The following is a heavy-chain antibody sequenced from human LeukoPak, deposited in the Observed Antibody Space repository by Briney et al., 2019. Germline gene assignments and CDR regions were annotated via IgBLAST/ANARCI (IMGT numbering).Heavy chain of an antibody. CDR3: ASGSGTYSPDY. CDR2: INPNSGGT. J-gene: IGHJ4*02. Sequence: GASVKVSFKASGYTFTANHIHWVRQAPGQGLEWMGRINPNSGGTIYAQEFQGRVIMTRDTSITTGYMELSRLRSDDTAVYYCASGSGTYSPDYWGQGTLVTVSS. CDR1: GYTFTANH. V-gene: IGHV1-2*06. D-gene: IGHD3-10*01.